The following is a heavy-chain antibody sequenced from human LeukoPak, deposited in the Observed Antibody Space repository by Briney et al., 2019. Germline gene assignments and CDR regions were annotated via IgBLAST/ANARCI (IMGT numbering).Heavy chain of an antibody. CDR1: GFAFSFYA. Sequence: GGSLRLSCAASGFAFSFYAMSWLSQPPGKWLEWVSAINANSGTTSYAASVRGRFTISRDNSKNTLYLQVNTLRADDTAVYYCAKPISGGLAVTADWFHPWGQGTLVVVSS. D-gene: IGHD6-19*01. V-gene: IGHV3-23*01. CDR3: AKPISGGLAVTADWFHP. CDR2: INANSGTT. J-gene: IGHJ5*01.